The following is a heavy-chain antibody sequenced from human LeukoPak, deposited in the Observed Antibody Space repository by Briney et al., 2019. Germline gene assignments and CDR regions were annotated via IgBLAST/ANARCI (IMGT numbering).Heavy chain of an antibody. CDR2: IRYDGTNK. V-gene: IGHV3-30*02. CDR3: ARGGKRITTIGDAFDI. J-gene: IGHJ3*02. D-gene: IGHD3-22*01. Sequence: PGGSLRLSCAASGFTFSTYGMHWVRQAPGKGLEWVAFIRYDGTNKYYADSVKGRFTISRDNSKNTLYLQMNSLRAEDTAVYYCARGGKRITTIGDAFDIWGQGTMVTVSS. CDR1: GFTFSTYG.